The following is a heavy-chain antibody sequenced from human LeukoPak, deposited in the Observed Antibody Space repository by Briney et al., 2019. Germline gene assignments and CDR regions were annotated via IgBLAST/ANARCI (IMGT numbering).Heavy chain of an antibody. CDR1: GFSFSNYA. CDR2: ISSNSNYI. J-gene: IGHJ4*02. V-gene: IGHV3-21*06. D-gene: IGHD3-10*01. Sequence: GGSLRLSCAASGFSFSNYAMSWVRQAPGKGLEWVSTISSNSNYIYYADSVKGRFTISRDNARDSVSLQMDSLRAEDTAVYFCTRDLSARFPGGFDYWGQGILVTVSS. CDR3: TRDLSARFPGGFDY.